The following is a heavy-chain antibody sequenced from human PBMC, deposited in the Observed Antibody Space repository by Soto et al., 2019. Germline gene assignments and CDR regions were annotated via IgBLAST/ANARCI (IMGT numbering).Heavy chain of an antibody. V-gene: IGHV3-49*04. Sequence: GGSLRLSCSASGFSFGDYAMSWVRQAPGKGLEWVGFIRSRAYSGTTEYAASVKGRFTISRDDSKTIAYLQMHSLKTEDTAVYYCTRVRVRWESMGWFDPWGQGTLVTVSS. CDR1: GFSFGDYA. J-gene: IGHJ5*02. CDR3: TRVRVRWESMGWFDP. D-gene: IGHD1-26*01. CDR2: IRSRAYSGTT.